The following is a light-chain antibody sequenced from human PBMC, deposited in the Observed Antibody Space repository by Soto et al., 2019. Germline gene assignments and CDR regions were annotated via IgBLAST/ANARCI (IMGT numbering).Light chain of an antibody. J-gene: IGKJ1*01. CDR2: AVS. Sequence: DIQMTQSPSTLSASVGDRVTITCRASQSIRCWLAGLQQQPGKAHKLLIYAVSNLESAVPSRFSGSGSGTEFTLTISGRQPDDFATYYCQQYINYPCTVGQGTQVEI. CDR3: QQYINYPCT. CDR1: QSIRCW. V-gene: IGKV1-5*01.